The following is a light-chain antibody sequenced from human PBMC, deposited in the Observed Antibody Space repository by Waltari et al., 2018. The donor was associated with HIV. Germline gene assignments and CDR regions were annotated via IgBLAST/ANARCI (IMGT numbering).Light chain of an antibody. CDR3: QSYDNKLGGVV. CDR1: NSNVGAGFD. Sequence: QSVLTQPPSVSGAPGQRVTISCTGTNSNVGAGFDVHWYRQLPGTAPTLIIYGSTIRPSGVSDRVSASKSGTSASLAITGLRADDEADYYCQSYDNKLGGVVFGGGTKLTVL. J-gene: IGLJ2*01. CDR2: GST. V-gene: IGLV1-40*01.